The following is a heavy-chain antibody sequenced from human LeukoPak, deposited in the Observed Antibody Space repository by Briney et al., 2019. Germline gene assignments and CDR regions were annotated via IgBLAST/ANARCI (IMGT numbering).Heavy chain of an antibody. D-gene: IGHD3-22*01. CDR2: IYSGGST. J-gene: IGHJ4*02. CDR3: ARYFYDSSGYPYYFGY. V-gene: IGHV3-53*01. CDR1: GFSVSSNY. Sequence: GGSLRLSCAASGFSVSSNYMSWVRQAPGKGLEWVSVIYSGGSTYYADSVKGRFTISRDNSKNTLYLQMNSLRAEDTAVYYCARYFYDSSGYPYYFGYWGQGTLVTVSS.